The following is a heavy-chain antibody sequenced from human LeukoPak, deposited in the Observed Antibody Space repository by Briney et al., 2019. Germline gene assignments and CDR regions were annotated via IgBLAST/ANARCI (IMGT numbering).Heavy chain of an antibody. CDR2: IYYSGST. J-gene: IGHJ4*02. V-gene: IGHV4-59*01. CDR1: GGSISNYY. CDR3: ARDQGDY. Sequence: PSETLSLTCTVSGGSISNYYWSWIRQPPGKGLEWIGYIYYSGSTNYNPSLKSRVTISVDTSKNQFSLKLSSVTAADTAVYYCARDQGDYWGQGTLVTVSS.